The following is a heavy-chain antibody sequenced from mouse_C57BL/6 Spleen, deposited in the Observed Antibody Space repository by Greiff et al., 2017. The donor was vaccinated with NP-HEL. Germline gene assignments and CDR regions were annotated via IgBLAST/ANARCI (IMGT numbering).Heavy chain of an antibody. J-gene: IGHJ3*01. Sequence: EVQLQQSGPELVKPGASVRIPCKASGYTFTDYNIDWVKQSHGKSLEWIGDINPNNGGTIYNQKFKGKATLTVDKSSSTAYMELRSLTSEDTAVYYCARGWLLLFTYWGQGTLVTVSA. V-gene: IGHV1-18*01. CDR1: GYTFTDYN. D-gene: IGHD2-3*01. CDR2: INPNNGGT. CDR3: ARGWLLLFTY.